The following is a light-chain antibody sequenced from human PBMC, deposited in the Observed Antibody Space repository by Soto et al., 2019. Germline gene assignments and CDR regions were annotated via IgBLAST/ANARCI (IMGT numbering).Light chain of an antibody. CDR2: EVS. J-gene: IGLJ1*01. CDR1: SSDVGSYNR. Sequence: QSALTQPPSVSGSPGQSVTISCTGTSSDVGSYNRVSWYQQPPGTAPKLMIYEVSNRPSGVPDRFSGSKSGNTASLTISGLQTEDEADYYCSSYTSISTYVIGTGTKLTVL. V-gene: IGLV2-18*02. CDR3: SSYTSISTYV.